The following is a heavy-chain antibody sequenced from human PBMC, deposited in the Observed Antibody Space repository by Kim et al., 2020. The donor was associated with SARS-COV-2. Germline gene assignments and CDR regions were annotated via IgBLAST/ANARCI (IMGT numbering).Heavy chain of an antibody. V-gene: IGHV1-2*06. D-gene: IGHD3-22*01. CDR3: ARGRYYDSSGLHYFDY. J-gene: IGHJ4*02. CDR1: GYTFTGYY. CDR2: INPNSGGT. Sequence: ASVKVSCKASGYTFTGYYMHWVRQAPGQGLEWMGRINPNSGGTNYAQKFQGRVTMTRDTSISTAYMELSRLRSDDTAVYYCARGRYYDSSGLHYFDYWAQGTLVTVSS.